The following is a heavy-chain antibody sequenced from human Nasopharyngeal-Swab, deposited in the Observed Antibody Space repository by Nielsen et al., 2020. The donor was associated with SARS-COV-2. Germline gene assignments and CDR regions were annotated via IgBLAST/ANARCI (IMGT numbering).Heavy chain of an antibody. CDR3: ARQLTNDSSGYYYEY. CDR1: GYSFTRYN. D-gene: IGHD3-22*01. J-gene: IGHJ4*02. CDR2: INPSGGST. V-gene: IGHV1-46*01. Sequence: ASVKVSCKASGYSFTRYNIHWVRQAPGQGLEWMGTINPSGGSTTYAQKFQDRVTMTRDTFTSTVYMELTSLRSEDTAMYYCARQLTNDSSGYYYEYWGQGTLVTVSS.